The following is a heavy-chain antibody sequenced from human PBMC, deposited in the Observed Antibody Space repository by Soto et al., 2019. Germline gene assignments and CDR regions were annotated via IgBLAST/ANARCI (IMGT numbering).Heavy chain of an antibody. Sequence: SETLSLTCTVSGGSISSYHWSWIRQPAGKGLEWIGRIYTSGSTNYNPSLKSRVTMSVDTSKNQFSLKLSSVTAADTAVYYCARVDTAMVTLAFDIWGQGTMVTVSS. D-gene: IGHD5-18*01. J-gene: IGHJ3*02. V-gene: IGHV4-4*07. CDR3: ARVDTAMVTLAFDI. CDR2: IYTSGST. CDR1: GGSISSYH.